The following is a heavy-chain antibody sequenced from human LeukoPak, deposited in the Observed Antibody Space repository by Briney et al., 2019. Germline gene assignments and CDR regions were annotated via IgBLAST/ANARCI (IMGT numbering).Heavy chain of an antibody. CDR2: ISGSGGST. J-gene: IGHJ4*02. Sequence: GGSLRLSCAASGFTFSSYAMSWVRQAPGKGLEWVSAISGSGGSTYYADSVKGRFTISRDNSKNTLYLQMNSLRAEDTAAYYCAKGSYYDSSGSFYFDYWGQGTLVTVSS. CDR1: GFTFSSYA. V-gene: IGHV3-23*01. D-gene: IGHD3-22*01. CDR3: AKGSYYDSSGSFYFDY.